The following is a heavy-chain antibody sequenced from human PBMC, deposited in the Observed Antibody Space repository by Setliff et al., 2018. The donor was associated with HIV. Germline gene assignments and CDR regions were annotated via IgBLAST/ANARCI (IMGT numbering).Heavy chain of an antibody. Sequence: SETLSLTCAVYGGSFSGSYWSWIRQPPGEGLEWIGELNYDGVTNHNPSLRSRVTISVDTSRKHWSLRFNSVTAADTAVYYCATTYCRGADCPQMYDYWGQGTLVTVSS. CDR1: GGSFSGSY. CDR2: LNYDGVT. J-gene: IGHJ4*02. CDR3: ATTYCRGADCPQMYDY. D-gene: IGHD2-21*02. V-gene: IGHV4-34*01.